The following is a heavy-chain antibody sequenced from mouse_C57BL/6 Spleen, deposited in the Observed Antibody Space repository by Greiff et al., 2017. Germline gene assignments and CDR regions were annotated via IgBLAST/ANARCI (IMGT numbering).Heavy chain of an antibody. CDR2: IWGGGST. D-gene: IGHD1-1*01. J-gene: IGHJ4*01. CDR1: GFSLTSYG. Sequence: QVQLKESGPGLVAPSQRLSITCTVSGFSLTSYGVDWVRQPPGKGLEWLGVIWGGGSTNYNSALMSRLRISKDNYKSQVFLKMNRLQTDDTAMYYCATLHGSSYDAMEYWGQGTSDTVSS. V-gene: IGHV2-9*01. CDR3: ATLHGSSYDAMEY.